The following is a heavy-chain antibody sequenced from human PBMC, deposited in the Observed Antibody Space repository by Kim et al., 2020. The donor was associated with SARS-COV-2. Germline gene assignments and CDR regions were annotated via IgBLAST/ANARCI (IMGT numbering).Heavy chain of an antibody. D-gene: IGHD6-19*01. V-gene: IGHV4-4*09. CDR3: ARSSSGWLNVACDI. Sequence: NPSLKSRVTISVDTSKNQFSLKLSSVTAADTAVYYCARSSSGWLNVACDIWGQGTMVTVSS. J-gene: IGHJ3*02.